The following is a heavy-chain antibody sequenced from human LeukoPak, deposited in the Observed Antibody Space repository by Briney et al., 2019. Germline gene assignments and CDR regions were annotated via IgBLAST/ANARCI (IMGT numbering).Heavy chain of an antibody. D-gene: IGHD3-22*01. CDR3: AKEDPLDYDSSGYSPDY. CDR1: GFTFSSYG. J-gene: IGHJ4*02. CDR2: ISYDGSNK. V-gene: IGHV3-30*18. Sequence: GRSLRLSCAASGFTFSSYGMPWVRQAPGKGLEWGVVISYDGSNKYYADSVKGRFTISRDNSKNTLYLQMNSLRAEDTAVYYCAKEDPLDYDSSGYSPDYWGQGTLVTVSS.